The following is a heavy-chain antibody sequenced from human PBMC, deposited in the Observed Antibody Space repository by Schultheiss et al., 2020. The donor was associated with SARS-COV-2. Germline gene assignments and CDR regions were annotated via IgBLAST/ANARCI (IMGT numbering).Heavy chain of an antibody. CDR2: ISGSGGST. CDR1: GFTFSSYA. J-gene: IGHJ4*02. V-gene: IGHV3-23*01. CDR3: AKDSSGYSSSWYREGY. Sequence: GGSLRLSCAASGFTFSSYAMSWVRQAPGKGLEWVSAISGSGGSTYYADSVKGRFTISRDNSKNTLYLQMNSLRAEDTAVYYCAKDSSGYSSSWYREGYWGQGTLVTVSS. D-gene: IGHD6-13*01.